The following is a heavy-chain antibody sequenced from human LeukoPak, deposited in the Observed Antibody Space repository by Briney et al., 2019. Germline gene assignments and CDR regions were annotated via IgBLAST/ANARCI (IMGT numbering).Heavy chain of an antibody. CDR3: ANGDCRGGRCSSGAH. CDR2: TRDDASKT. Sequence: GVSLTLSCTGSGFTFRSYGMHWVRQAPGKGLEWLGYTRDDASKTWYGGSVKGRFTISRDNSKNTLYLHMNSVRGEDTAMYYCANGDCRGGRCSSGAHWGQGTLVTVSS. D-gene: IGHD2-15*01. V-gene: IGHV3-30*02. CDR1: GFTFRSYG. J-gene: IGHJ4*02.